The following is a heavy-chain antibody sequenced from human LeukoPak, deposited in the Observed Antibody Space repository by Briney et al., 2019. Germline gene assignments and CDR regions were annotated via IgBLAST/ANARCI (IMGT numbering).Heavy chain of an antibody. CDR2: ISGSGGST. D-gene: IGHD3-22*01. CDR1: GFTFSSYA. CDR3: AKDRQYYYDSSGYFDY. J-gene: IGHJ4*02. Sequence: GGSLRLSCAASGFTFSSYATSWVRQAPGKGLEWVSAISGSGGSTYYADSVKGRFTISRDNSKNTLYLQMNSLRAEDTAVYYCAKDRQYYYDSSGYFDYWGQGTLVTVSS. V-gene: IGHV3-23*01.